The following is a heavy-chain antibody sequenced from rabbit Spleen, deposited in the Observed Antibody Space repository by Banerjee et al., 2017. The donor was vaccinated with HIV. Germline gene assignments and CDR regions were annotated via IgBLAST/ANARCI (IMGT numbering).Heavy chain of an antibody. CDR3: ARLGHADYPYAYGLKL. CDR1: GFSFSGSHY. D-gene: IGHD6-1*01. Sequence: QSLEESGGDLVKPGASLTLTCTASGFSFSGSHYMCWVRQAPGKGLEWIACIYAGSSGSTYYASWAKGRFTISKTSSTTVTLQMTSLTAADTATYFCARLGHADYPYAYGLKLWGQGTWSPS. CDR2: IYAGSSGST. J-gene: IGHJ4*01. V-gene: IGHV1S40*01.